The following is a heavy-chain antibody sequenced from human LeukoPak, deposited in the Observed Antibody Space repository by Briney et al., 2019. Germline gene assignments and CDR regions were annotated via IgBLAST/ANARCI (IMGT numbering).Heavy chain of an antibody. J-gene: IGHJ4*02. CDR1: GGTLSSYA. Sequence: SVKVSCKASGGTLSSYAISWVRQAPGQGLEWMGGIIPIFGTANYAQKFQGRVTITADKSTSTAYVELSSLRSEDTAVYYCARSSIIAAAGPYYFDYWGQGTLVTVSS. CDR3: ARSSIIAAAGPYYFDY. D-gene: IGHD6-13*01. V-gene: IGHV1-69*06. CDR2: IIPIFGTA.